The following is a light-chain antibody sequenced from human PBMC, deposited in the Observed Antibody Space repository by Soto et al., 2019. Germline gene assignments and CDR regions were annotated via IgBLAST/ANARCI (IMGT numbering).Light chain of an antibody. V-gene: IGKV3-15*01. CDR2: GAS. J-gene: IGKJ4*01. Sequence: EVVMTQSPATLSVSPGERATLSCRASQSVRSNVVWYQHKPGQAPSLLISGASTRATGIPARFSGSGSGIEFTLNIRSLQSEDFAVYYCQQYNSWPLVTLGGGTKVDIK. CDR3: QQYNSWPLVT. CDR1: QSVRSN.